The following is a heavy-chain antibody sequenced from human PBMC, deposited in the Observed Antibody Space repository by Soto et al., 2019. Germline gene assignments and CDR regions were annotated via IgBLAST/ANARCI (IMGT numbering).Heavy chain of an antibody. CDR1: GGSISSSSYY. CDR3: ASLPRNYHYYKLAF. CDR2: IYCSGST. J-gene: IGHJ6*04. V-gene: IGHV4-39*01. D-gene: IGHD1-26*01. Sequence: SETLSLTCTVSGGSISSSSYYWGWIRQPPGKGLEWIGSIYCSGSTYYNPSLKSRVTISVDTSKNQFSLKLSSVTAADTAVYYCASLPRNYHYYKLAFWAKGPTDPVSS.